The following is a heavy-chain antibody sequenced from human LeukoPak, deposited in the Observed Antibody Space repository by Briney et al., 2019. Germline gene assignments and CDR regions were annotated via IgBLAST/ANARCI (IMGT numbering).Heavy chain of an antibody. CDR3: ARSYCGGDCLGMDV. D-gene: IGHD2-21*02. V-gene: IGHV3-21*01. Sequence: GGSLRLSCAASGFTFSSYSMNWVRLAPGKGLEWVSSISSSSSYIYYADSVKGRFTISRDNAKNSLYLQMNSLRAEDTAVYYCARSYCGGDCLGMDVWGQGTTVTVSS. CDR1: GFTFSSYS. J-gene: IGHJ6*02. CDR2: ISSSSSYI.